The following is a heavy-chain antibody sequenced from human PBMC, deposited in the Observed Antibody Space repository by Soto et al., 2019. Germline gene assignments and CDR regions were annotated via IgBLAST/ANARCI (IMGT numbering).Heavy chain of an antibody. Sequence: SETLSLTCAVYGGSFSGYYRSWIRQPPGKGLEWIGEINHSGSTNYNPSLKSRVTISVDTSKNQFSLKLSSVTAADTAVYYCASLDCSSTSCIFDYWGQGTLVTVSS. D-gene: IGHD2-2*01. J-gene: IGHJ4*02. CDR1: GGSFSGYY. V-gene: IGHV4-34*01. CDR3: ASLDCSSTSCIFDY. CDR2: INHSGST.